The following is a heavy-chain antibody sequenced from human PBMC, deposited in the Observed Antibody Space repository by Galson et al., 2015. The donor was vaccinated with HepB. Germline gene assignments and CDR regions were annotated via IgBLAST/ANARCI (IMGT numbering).Heavy chain of an antibody. D-gene: IGHD2-15*01. CDR2: ISGSGGST. Sequence: SLRLSCAASGFTFSSYAMSWVRQAPGKGLEWVSAISGSGGSTYYADSVKGRFTISRDNSKNTLYLQMNSLRAEDTAVYYCAKVRGRYCSGGSCYPFDYWGQGTLVTVSS. CDR1: GFTFSSYA. V-gene: IGHV3-23*01. J-gene: IGHJ4*02. CDR3: AKVRGRYCSGGSCYPFDY.